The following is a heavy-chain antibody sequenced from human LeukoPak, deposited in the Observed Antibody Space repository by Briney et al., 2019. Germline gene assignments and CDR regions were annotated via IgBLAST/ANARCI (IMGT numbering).Heavy chain of an antibody. D-gene: IGHD3-9*01. CDR1: GFTFSSYE. V-gene: IGHV3-48*03. J-gene: IGHJ6*03. CDR3: ARSGGGLRYFDWYYMDV. CDR2: ISSSGSTI. Sequence: PGGSLRLSCAASGFTFSSYEMNWVRQAPGKGLEWVSYISSSGSTIYYADSVKGRFTISRDNAKNSLYLQMNSLRAEDTALYYCARSGGGLRYFDWYYMDVWGKGTTVTVSS.